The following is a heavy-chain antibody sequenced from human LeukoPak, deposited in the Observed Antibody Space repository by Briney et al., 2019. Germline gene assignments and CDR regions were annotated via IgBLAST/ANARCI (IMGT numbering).Heavy chain of an antibody. CDR3: AKDGYYGSGSFPDY. Sequence: GRSLRLSCAASGFTFSSYGMHWVRQAPGKGLEWVAALSHDGSNEYYADSVKGRFTISRDNSKNTLYLRMNSLRAEDRAVYYCAKDGYYGSGSFPDYWGQGTLVTVSS. D-gene: IGHD3-10*01. CDR2: LSHDGSNE. J-gene: IGHJ4*02. CDR1: GFTFSSYG. V-gene: IGHV3-30*18.